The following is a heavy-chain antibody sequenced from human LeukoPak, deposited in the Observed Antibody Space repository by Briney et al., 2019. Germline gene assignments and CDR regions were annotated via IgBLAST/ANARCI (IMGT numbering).Heavy chain of an antibody. D-gene: IGHD6-13*01. CDR3: AKGKQQLVGYDY. CDR2: IFAGGST. V-gene: IGHV3-66*01. Sequence: SGGSLRLSCAVSGFTVRSNYMSWVRQAPGKGLEWVAVIFAGGSTYYADSVKGRFTISRDNSKNTLYLQMNSLRAEDTAVYYCAKGKQQLVGYDYWGQGTLVTVSS. J-gene: IGHJ4*02. CDR1: GFTVRSNY.